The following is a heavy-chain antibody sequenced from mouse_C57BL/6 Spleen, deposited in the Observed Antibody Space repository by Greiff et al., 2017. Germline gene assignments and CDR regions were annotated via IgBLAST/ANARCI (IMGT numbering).Heavy chain of an antibody. CDR1: GYTFTSYW. CDR2: IDPSDSYT. Sequence: QVQLQQPGAELVRPGTSVKLSCKASGYTFTSYWMHWVKQRPGQGLEWIGVIDPSDSYTNYNQKFKGKATLTVDTSSSTAYMQLSSLTSEDSAVYYCARPYGSSYVFDYWGQGTTLTVSS. V-gene: IGHV1-59*01. CDR3: ARPYGSSYVFDY. D-gene: IGHD1-1*01. J-gene: IGHJ2*01.